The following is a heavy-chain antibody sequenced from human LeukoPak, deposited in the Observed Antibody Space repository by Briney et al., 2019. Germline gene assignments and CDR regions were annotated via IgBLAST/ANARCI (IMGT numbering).Heavy chain of an antibody. CDR1: AGSIGNYY. J-gene: IGHJ4*02. CDR2: IYSSGNT. D-gene: IGHD1-26*01. Sequence: SETLSLTCTVSAGSIGNYYWSWIRQPAGKGLEWIGRIYSSGNTNYNPSLKSRVTMSVDTSKNQFSLKLSSVTAADTAVYYCARSTWPYTGIVGASKYYFDYWGQGTLVTVSS. V-gene: IGHV4-4*07. CDR3: ARSTWPYTGIVGASKYYFDY.